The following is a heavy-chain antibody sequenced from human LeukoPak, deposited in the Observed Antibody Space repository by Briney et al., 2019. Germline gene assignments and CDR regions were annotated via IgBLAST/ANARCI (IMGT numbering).Heavy chain of an antibody. D-gene: IGHD3-10*02. CDR3: AKRLISPNVRYFDS. V-gene: IGHV3-23*01. CDR2: ISPSGGAT. CDR1: GLTFSGAA. J-gene: IGHJ4*02. Sequence: GGSLRLSCAASGLTFSGAAMSWVRQSPRKGLECVSSISPSGGATYYTESVRGRFTISRDNSIDTLYLQMNSLRAEDTAIYYCAKRLISPNVRYFDSWGQGTQVIVSS.